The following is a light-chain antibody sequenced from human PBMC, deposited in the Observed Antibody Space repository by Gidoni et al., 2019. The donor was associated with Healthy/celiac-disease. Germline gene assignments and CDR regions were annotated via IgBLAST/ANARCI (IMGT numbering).Light chain of an antibody. CDR1: QSISSW. CDR2: KAS. V-gene: IGKV1-5*03. Sequence: DIQMTQSPSTLSASVGDRVTITCRASQSISSWLAWYQQKPGKAPKLLIYKASSLESGVPSRFSGSGSGTEFTLTISSLQPDDFATYYCQQYNSYSPGFXXXTKLEIK. J-gene: IGKJ2*03. CDR3: QQYNSYSPG.